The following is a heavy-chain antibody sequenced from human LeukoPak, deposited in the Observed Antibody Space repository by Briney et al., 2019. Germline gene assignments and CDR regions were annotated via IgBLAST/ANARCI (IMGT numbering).Heavy chain of an antibody. D-gene: IGHD6-6*01. V-gene: IGHV1-8*01. CDR3: ARVGLGRGAARHYYYYYMDV. CDR1: GYTFTSYD. Sequence: ASVKVSCKASGYTFTSYDINWVRQATGQGLEWMGWMNPNSGNTGYAQKFQGRVTMTRNTSISTAYMELSSLRSEDTAVYYSARVGLGRGAARHYYYYYMDVWGKGTTVTVSS. J-gene: IGHJ6*03. CDR2: MNPNSGNT.